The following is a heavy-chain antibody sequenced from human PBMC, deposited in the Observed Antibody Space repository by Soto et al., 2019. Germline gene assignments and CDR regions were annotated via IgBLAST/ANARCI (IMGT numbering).Heavy chain of an antibody. Sequence: EVQLLESGGGLVQPGGSLRLSCAASGFTFSSYAMSWVRQAPGKGLEWVSAISGSGGSTYYADSVNGRFTISRDNSKNTLYLQINSLRAEDTAVYYCAARKVTFWGPHPLDYWGQGTLVTVSS. CDR2: ISGSGGST. J-gene: IGHJ4*02. CDR1: GFTFSSYA. D-gene: IGHD5-18*01. CDR3: AARKVTFWGPHPLDY. V-gene: IGHV3-23*01.